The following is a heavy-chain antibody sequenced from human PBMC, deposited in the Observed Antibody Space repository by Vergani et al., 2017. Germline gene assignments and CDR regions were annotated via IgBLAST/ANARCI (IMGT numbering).Heavy chain of an antibody. J-gene: IGHJ3*02. CDR3: AKVGRSEGAGTFGAFDI. CDR1: GSTVSGNY. CDR2: IYSGDET. V-gene: IGHV3-66*02. D-gene: IGHD6-19*01. Sequence: ELQLVESGGGLVQPGGSLRLSCAASGSTVSGNYMTWVRQAPGKGREWVSHIYSGDETYYADSVKGRVTISRDTSKNTLHLQINNLRVEDTAVYYCAKVGRSEGAGTFGAFDIWGQGTMVTVSS.